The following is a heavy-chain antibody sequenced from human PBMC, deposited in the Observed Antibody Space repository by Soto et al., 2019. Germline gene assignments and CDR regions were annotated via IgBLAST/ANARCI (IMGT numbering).Heavy chain of an antibody. J-gene: IGHJ4*02. CDR2: IYYSGST. CDR1: GGSISSYY. D-gene: IGHD6-19*01. V-gene: IGHV4-59*01. CDR3: ARVSSGWSPPDY. Sequence: TLSLTCTVPGGSISSYYWSWIRQPPGKGLEWIGDIYYSGSTNYNRSLKSRVTISVDTSKNQVSLKLSSVTAADTAVYSCARVSSGWSPPDYWGQGTLVTVSS.